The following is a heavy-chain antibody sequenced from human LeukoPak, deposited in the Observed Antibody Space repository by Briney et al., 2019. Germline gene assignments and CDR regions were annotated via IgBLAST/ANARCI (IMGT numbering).Heavy chain of an antibody. CDR3: ARGDDSGYDEGGFDY. V-gene: IGHV4-59*01. Sequence: SETLSLTCTVSGGSISSYYWSWIRQPPGKGLEWIGFIYYSGSTNYNPSLKSRVTISVDTSKNQFSLKLSSVTSADTAVYYCARGDDSGYDEGGFDYWGQGTLVTVSS. J-gene: IGHJ4*02. D-gene: IGHD5-12*01. CDR1: GGSISSYY. CDR2: IYYSGST.